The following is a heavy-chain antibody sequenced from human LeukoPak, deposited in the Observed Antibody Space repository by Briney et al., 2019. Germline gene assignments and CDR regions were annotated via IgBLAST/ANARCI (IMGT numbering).Heavy chain of an antibody. CDR1: GFTFSSYA. V-gene: IGHV3-23*01. Sequence: GGSLRLSCAASGFTFSSYAMSWVRQAPGKGLEWVSAISGSGGSTYYADSVKGRFTISRDNSKNTLYLQMNSLRAEDTAVYYCAKDEGQRYYDYVWGSYRPYYFDYWGQGTLVTVSS. D-gene: IGHD3-16*02. J-gene: IGHJ4*02. CDR2: ISGSGGST. CDR3: AKDEGQRYYDYVWGSYRPYYFDY.